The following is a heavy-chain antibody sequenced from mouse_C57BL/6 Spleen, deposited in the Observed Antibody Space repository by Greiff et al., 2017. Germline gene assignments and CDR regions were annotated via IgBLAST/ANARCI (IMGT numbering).Heavy chain of an antibody. CDR2: IYPGSGNT. CDR3: AKTCARTDYAMDY. J-gene: IGHJ4*01. V-gene: IGHV1-76*01. CDR1: GYTFTDYY. Sequence: QVQLKESGAELVRPWASVKLSCNASGYTFTDYYINWVKQRPGQGLEWIARIYPGSGNTYYNAKFKGKATMTADKSSSTAYMQLSSLTSEDSAVYFCAKTCARTDYAMDYWGQGTSVTVSS. D-gene: IGHD3-3*01.